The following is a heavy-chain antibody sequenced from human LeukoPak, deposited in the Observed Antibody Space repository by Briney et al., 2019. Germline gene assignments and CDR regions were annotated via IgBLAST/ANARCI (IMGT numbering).Heavy chain of an antibody. CDR1: SYTFTKYG. V-gene: IGHV1-18*01. CDR2: ISAGNGNT. J-gene: IGHJ4*02. Sequence: ASVKVSCKASSYTFTKYGIIWARLAPGQGLEWMGWISAGNGNTNYAQKLQGRVTMTTDTSTSTAYMELRGLRSEDTAVYYCARDLLGSYYDSSGSYLDYWGQGTLVTVSS. D-gene: IGHD3-22*01. CDR3: ARDLLGSYYDSSGSYLDY.